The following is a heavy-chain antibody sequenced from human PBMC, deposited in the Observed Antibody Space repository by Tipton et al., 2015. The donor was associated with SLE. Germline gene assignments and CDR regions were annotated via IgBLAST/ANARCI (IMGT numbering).Heavy chain of an antibody. Sequence: TLSLTCTVSGGPISDSNYFWNWIRQPAGKTLEWIGRIASSAYTNYNPSLNSRVTISADTSKNQISRMLSSVTGADTAVYYCARLMSLTTSWYYFDSWGQGTLVTVSS. D-gene: IGHD2-2*01. V-gene: IGHV4-61*02. CDR1: GGPISDSNYF. J-gene: IGHJ4*02. CDR3: ARLMSLTTSWYYFDS. CDR2: IASSAYT.